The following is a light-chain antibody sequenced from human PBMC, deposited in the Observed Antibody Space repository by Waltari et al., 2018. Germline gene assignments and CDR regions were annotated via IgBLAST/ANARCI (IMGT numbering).Light chain of an antibody. Sequence: AIRMTQSPSSFSASTGDRVTITCRASQGISSYFAWYQQKPGKAPKLLIYAASTLQSGVPSRFSGSGSGTDFTLTISFLQSEDFATYYCQQYYSYPGTFGQGTKVEIK. J-gene: IGKJ1*01. CDR2: AAS. V-gene: IGKV1-8*01. CDR1: QGISSY. CDR3: QQYYSYPGT.